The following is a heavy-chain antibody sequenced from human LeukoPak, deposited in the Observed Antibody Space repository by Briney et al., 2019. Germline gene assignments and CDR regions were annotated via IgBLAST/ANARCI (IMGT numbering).Heavy chain of an antibody. CDR3: TRRYGDYVPHYYYYYMDV. D-gene: IGHD4-17*01. CDR2: IRSKANSYAT. V-gene: IGHV3-73*01. J-gene: IGHJ6*03. CDR1: GFTFSGSA. Sequence: GGSLRLSCAASGFTFSGSAMHWVRQASGKGLEWVGRIRSKANSYATAYAASVKGRFTISRDDSKNTAYLQMNSLKTEDTAVYYCTRRYGDYVPHYYYYYMDVWGKGTTVTVSS.